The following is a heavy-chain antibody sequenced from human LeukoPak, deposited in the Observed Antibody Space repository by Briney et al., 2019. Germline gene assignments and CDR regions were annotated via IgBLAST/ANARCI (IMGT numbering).Heavy chain of an antibody. J-gene: IGHJ5*02. CDR1: GGSISSSNW. D-gene: IGHD3-10*01. CDR2: INHSGST. V-gene: IGHV4-4*02. Sequence: SGTLSLTCAVSGGSISSSNWWSWVRQPPGKGLEWIGEINHSGSTYYNPSLKSRVTISVDTSKNQFSLKLSSVTAADTAVYYCARPYGSGANNWFDPWGQGTLVTVSS. CDR3: ARPYGSGANNWFDP.